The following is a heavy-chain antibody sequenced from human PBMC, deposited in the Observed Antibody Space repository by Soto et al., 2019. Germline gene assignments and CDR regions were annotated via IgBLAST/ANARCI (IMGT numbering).Heavy chain of an antibody. Sequence: QVQLQESGPGLVKPSETLSLTCTVSGGSISSYYWSWIWQPAGTGLEWIGRVYTSGSTNYNPSLKSRVTMSVDTSKNQFSLILSSVTAADTAMYYCARESSATQRGFDYWGQGTLVTVSS. J-gene: IGHJ4*02. V-gene: IGHV4-4*07. CDR2: VYTSGST. CDR3: ARESSATQRGFDY. D-gene: IGHD3-22*01. CDR1: GGSISSYY.